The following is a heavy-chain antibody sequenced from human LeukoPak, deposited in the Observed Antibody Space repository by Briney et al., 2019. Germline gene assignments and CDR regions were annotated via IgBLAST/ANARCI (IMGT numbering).Heavy chain of an antibody. J-gene: IGHJ4*02. Sequence: SQTLSLTCAIPGDSVSSNSAAWNWIRQSPSRGLEWLGRTYYRSKWYNDYAVSVKSRITINPDTSKNRFSLQLNSVTPEDTAVYYCARGPTPHKQYYDFWSGYYRSQEFDYWGQGTLVTVSS. CDR2: TYYRSKWYN. V-gene: IGHV6-1*01. CDR1: GDSVSSNSAA. CDR3: ARGPTPHKQYYDFWSGYYRSQEFDY. D-gene: IGHD3-3*01.